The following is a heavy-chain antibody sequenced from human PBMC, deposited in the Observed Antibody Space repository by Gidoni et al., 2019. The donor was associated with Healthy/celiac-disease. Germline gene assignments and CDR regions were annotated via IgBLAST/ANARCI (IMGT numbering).Heavy chain of an antibody. CDR3: AKGGGVLPFV. D-gene: IGHD3-10*01. CDR1: GFTFDDYA. V-gene: IGHV3-9*01. Sequence: EVQLVESGGGLVQPGRSLRLSCAASGFTFDDYAMHWVRQAPGKGLEWVSGISWNSGSIGYADSVKGRFTISRDNAKNSLYLQMNSLRAEDTALYYCAKGGGVLPFVWGQGTTVTVSS. CDR2: ISWNSGSI. J-gene: IGHJ6*02.